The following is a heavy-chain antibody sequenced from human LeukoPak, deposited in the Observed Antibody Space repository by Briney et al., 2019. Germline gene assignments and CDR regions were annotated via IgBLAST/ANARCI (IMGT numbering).Heavy chain of an antibody. J-gene: IGHJ4*02. CDR2: ISSSGSTT. V-gene: IGHV3-48*03. CDR1: GFTFSSYA. CDR3: ARVLPIDY. Sequence: GGSLRLSCAASGFTFSSYALNWVRQAPGKGLEWVSYISSSGSTTYCADSVKGRFTISRDNAENSLYLQMNSLRAEDTAVYYCARVLPIDYWGQGTLVTVSS.